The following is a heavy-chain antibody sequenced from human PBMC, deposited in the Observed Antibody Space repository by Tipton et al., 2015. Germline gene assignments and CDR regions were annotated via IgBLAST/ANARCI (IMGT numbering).Heavy chain of an antibody. V-gene: IGHV4-61*01. CDR2: IRYTGIT. Sequence: TLSLTCAVSGGSVSSPSYYWSWIRQPPGKGLEWIGYIRYTGITNYNPSLKSRVTISVDTSKTQFSLEMRSVTATDTAVYYCARARGRHGGLFDSWGQGTLVTVSS. J-gene: IGHJ4*02. CDR1: GGSVSSPSYY. CDR3: ARARGRHGGLFDS. D-gene: IGHD4-23*01.